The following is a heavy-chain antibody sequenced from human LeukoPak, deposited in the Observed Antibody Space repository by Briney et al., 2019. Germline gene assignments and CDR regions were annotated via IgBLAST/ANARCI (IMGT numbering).Heavy chain of an antibody. CDR2: ISAYNGNT. CDR3: ARGYCSSTSCYLGVY. V-gene: IGHV1-18*01. D-gene: IGHD2-2*01. Sequence: VASVKVSCKASGYTFTSYGISWVRQAPGQGLEWMGWISAYNGNTNYAQKLQGRVTMTTGTSTSTAYMELRSLRSDDTAVYYCARGYCSSTSCYLGVYWGQGTLVTVSS. CDR1: GYTFTSYG. J-gene: IGHJ4*02.